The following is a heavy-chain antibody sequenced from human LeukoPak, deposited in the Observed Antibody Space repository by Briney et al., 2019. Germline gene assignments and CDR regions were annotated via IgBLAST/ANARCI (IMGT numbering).Heavy chain of an antibody. CDR1: GFTFSSYS. Sequence: GGSLRLSCAASGFTFSSYSMSWVRQAPGKGLEWVSSISGSSSYIYYADSVKGRFTISRDNAKNSLYLQMNSLRAEDTAVYYCARDPQILAFDYWGQGTLVTVSS. CDR3: ARDPQILAFDY. J-gene: IGHJ4*02. V-gene: IGHV3-21*01. D-gene: IGHD2-15*01. CDR2: ISGSSSYI.